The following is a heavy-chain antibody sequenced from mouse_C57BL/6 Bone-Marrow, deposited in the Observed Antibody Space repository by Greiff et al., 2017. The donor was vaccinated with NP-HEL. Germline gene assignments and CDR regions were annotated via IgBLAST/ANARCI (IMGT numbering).Heavy chain of an antibody. V-gene: IGHV5-16*01. CDR3: ARECRGSNFCDY. CDR1: GFTFSDYY. J-gene: IGHJ2*01. CDR2: INYDGSST. D-gene: IGHD1-1*01. Sequence: EVQVVESEGGLVQPGSSVKLSCTASGFTFSDYYMAWVRQVPEKGLEWVANINYDGSSTYYLDSFKSRFLISADNSKNTLYLQMSSLTSEDTATYYCARECRGSNFCDYWGQGTTLTVSS.